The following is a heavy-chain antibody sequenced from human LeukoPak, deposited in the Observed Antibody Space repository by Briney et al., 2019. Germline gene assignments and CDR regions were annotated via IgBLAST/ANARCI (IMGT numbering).Heavy chain of an antibody. D-gene: IGHD3-3*01. CDR1: GGSISSGSYY. J-gene: IGHJ6*03. CDR3: ARYNYDFWSGYYNYYYYMDV. V-gene: IGHV4-61*02. CDR2: IYTSGST. Sequence: SETLSLTCTVSGGSISSGSYYWSWIRQPAGKGLEWIGRIYTSGSTNYNPSLKSRVTMSVDTSKNQFSLKLSSVTAADTAVYYCARYNYDFWSGYYNYYYYMDVWGKGTTVTVSS.